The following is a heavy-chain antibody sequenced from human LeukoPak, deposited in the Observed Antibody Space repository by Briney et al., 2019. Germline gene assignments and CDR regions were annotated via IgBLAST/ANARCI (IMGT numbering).Heavy chain of an antibody. CDR3: ARRSGPGAFDI. CDR1: GGSLSSYY. CDR2: IYYSVST. V-gene: IGHV4-59*01. Sequence: SETLSLTCTVSGGSLSSYYWSWIRQPPGKGLEWIGYIYYSVSTNYNPSLKSRVTISVDTSKSQVSLKLSSGGAADTAVYYCARRSGPGAFDIWGEGTMVTVSS. J-gene: IGHJ3*02.